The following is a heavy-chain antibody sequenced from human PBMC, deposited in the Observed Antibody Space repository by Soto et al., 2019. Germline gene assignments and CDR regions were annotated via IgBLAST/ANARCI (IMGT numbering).Heavy chain of an antibody. CDR1: GGTFSSYA. CDR2: IIPIFGTA. V-gene: IGHV1-69*01. D-gene: IGHD2-8*01. CDR3: ATESRGTNGVCYLCYYGMDV. J-gene: IGHJ6*02. Sequence: QVQLVQSGAEVKKPGSSVKVSCKASGGTFSSYAISWVRQAPGQGLEWMGGIIPIFGTANYAQKFQGRVTITADESTSTAYMELSSLRSEDTAVYYCATESRGTNGVCYLCYYGMDVWGQGTTVTVSS.